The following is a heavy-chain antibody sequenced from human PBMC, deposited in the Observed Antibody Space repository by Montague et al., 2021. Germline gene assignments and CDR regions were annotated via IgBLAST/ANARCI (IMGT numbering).Heavy chain of an antibody. Sequence: SETLSLTCTVSGGSISNYFWTWIRQPPGKRLEWIGFISYSGRTNXNPSLKSRVTISLDTSKNQFSLNLSSVTAADTAVYYCARDTTTDGFDIWGQGTMVTVSS. D-gene: IGHD1-1*01. V-gene: IGHV4-59*13. CDR2: ISYSGRT. J-gene: IGHJ3*02. CDR3: ARDTTTDGFDI. CDR1: GGSISNYF.